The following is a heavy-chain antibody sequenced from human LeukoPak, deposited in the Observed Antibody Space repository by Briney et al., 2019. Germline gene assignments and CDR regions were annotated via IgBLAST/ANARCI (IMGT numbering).Heavy chain of an antibody. CDR1: GGSISSYY. Sequence: SETLSLTCTVSGGSISSYYWSWIRQPAGKGLEWIGRIYSSGSPNYNPSLKSRVTISLDTSKNQFSLKLSSVPAADAAVYYCARQYSDILTGYHRGELYWYFNLWGRGTLVTVSS. CDR3: ARQYSDILTGYHRGELYWYFNL. J-gene: IGHJ2*01. V-gene: IGHV4-4*07. D-gene: IGHD3-9*01. CDR2: IYSSGSP.